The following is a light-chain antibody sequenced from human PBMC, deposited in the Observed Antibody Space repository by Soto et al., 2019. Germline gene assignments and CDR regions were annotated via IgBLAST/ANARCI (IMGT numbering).Light chain of an antibody. CDR3: QSYDSSLSGFDVV. J-gene: IGLJ2*01. CDR1: SSNIRAGYD. Sequence: QAVVTQPPSVSGAPGQRVTISCTGRSSNIRAGYDVHWYQQLPGTAPKLLIYGNSNRPSGVPDRFSGSKSGTSASLAITGLQAEDEADYYCQSYDSSLSGFDVVFGGGTKLIVL. CDR2: GNS. V-gene: IGLV1-40*01.